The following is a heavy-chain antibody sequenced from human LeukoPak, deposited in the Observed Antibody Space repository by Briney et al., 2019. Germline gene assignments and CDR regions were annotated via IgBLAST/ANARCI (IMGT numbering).Heavy chain of an antibody. J-gene: IGHJ5*02. Sequence: SETLSLTCTVSGGSVIYSYWNWLRQPPGKGLEWIGHIYNSGRTNYNPSLKSRVTISVDTSRNQFSLKLSSVTAADTAVYYCAREGSGSYYNWFDPWGQGTLVTVSS. CDR3: AREGSGSYYNWFDP. V-gene: IGHV4-59*02. D-gene: IGHD3-10*01. CDR1: GGSVIYSY. CDR2: IYNSGRT.